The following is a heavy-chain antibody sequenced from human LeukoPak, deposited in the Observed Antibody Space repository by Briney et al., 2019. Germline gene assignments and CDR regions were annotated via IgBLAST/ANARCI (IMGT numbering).Heavy chain of an antibody. V-gene: IGHV5-51*01. J-gene: IGHJ6*03. Sequence: GESLKISCKGSGYSFTSYWIVGVRQMPGKGLEWMGTIYAGDSDTIYSPSFQGQVTISADKSISTAYLQWSSLKGSDTAIYYCARRSSGYTNYWSRTDYYFHMDVWGKGTTVSVS. CDR3: ARRSSGYTNYWSRTDYYFHMDV. CDR1: GYSFTSYW. D-gene: IGHD2-8*02. CDR2: IYAGDSDT.